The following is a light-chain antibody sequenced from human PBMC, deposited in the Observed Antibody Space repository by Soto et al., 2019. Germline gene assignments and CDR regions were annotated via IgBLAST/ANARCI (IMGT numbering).Light chain of an antibody. CDR3: QQFGVSPT. CDR2: GAS. CDR1: QTITPTF. J-gene: IGKJ4*01. V-gene: IGKV3-20*01. Sequence: EIVLTQSPGTLSLSPGERATLSCRASQTITPTFLAWYQQKPGQAPRLLIYGASSRATDIPDRFSGSGSGTDFTLTIRKLEPEDFAVYYCQQFGVSPTFGGGTKVEIK.